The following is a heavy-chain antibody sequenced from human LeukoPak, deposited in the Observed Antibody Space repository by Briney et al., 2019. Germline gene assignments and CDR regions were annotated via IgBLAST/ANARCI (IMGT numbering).Heavy chain of an antibody. V-gene: IGHV4-34*01. J-gene: IGHJ4*02. D-gene: IGHD3-22*01. CDR3: ARVPQYYYDSSGFVDY. Sequence: PSETLSLSCAVYGGSFSGYYWSWIRQPPGKGLEWSGEINHSGSTNYNPSLKSRVTISVDTSKNQFSLKLSSVTAADTAVYYCARVPQYYYDSSGFVDYWGQGTLVTVSS. CDR1: GGSFSGYY. CDR2: INHSGST.